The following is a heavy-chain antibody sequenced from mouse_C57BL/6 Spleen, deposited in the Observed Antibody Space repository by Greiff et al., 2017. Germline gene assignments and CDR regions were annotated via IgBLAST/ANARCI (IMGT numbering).Heavy chain of an antibody. CDR1: GYNIKDYY. Sequence: VQLQQPGAELVKPGASVKLSCTASGYNIKDYYMHWVKQRTEQGLEWIGRIDPEDGGTKYAPKFQGKATITADTSSNTAYLQLSSLTSEDSAVXYCARMGTTVVADAVAYWGQGTSVTVSA. CDR3: ARMGTTVVADAVAY. J-gene: IGHJ4*01. CDR2: IDPEDGGT. D-gene: IGHD1-1*01. V-gene: IGHV14-2*01.